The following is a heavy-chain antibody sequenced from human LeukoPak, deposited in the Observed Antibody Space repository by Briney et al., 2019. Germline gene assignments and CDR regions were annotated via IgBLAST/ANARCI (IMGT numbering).Heavy chain of an antibody. Sequence: ASVKVSCKASGGTFSSYGMSWVRQAPGKGLEWVSAISGSGGSTYYADSVKGRFTISRDNSKNTLYLQMNSLRAEDTAVYYCAKEWGVDYGLRYWGQGTLVTVSS. D-gene: IGHD4-17*01. J-gene: IGHJ4*02. CDR1: GGTFSSYG. V-gene: IGHV3-23*01. CDR2: ISGSGGST. CDR3: AKEWGVDYGLRY.